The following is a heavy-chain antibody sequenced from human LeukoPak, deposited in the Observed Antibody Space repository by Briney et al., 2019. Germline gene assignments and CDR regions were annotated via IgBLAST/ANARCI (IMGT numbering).Heavy chain of an antibody. D-gene: IGHD6-13*01. Sequence: SETLSLTCTVSGGSISSSSYYWGWIRQPPGKGLEWIGSIYYSGSTYYNPSLKSRVTISVDTSKNQFSLKLSSVTAADTAVYYCARDDSSSSNWFDPWGQGTLVTVSS. CDR1: GGSISSSSYY. CDR3: ARDDSSSSNWFDP. CDR2: IYYSGST. V-gene: IGHV4-39*07. J-gene: IGHJ5*02.